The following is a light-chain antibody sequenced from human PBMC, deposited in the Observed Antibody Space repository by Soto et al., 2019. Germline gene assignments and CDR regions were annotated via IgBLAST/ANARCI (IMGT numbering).Light chain of an antibody. CDR1: SSDVGGFDF. Sequence: QSALTQPRSVSGSPGQSVAISCTATSSDVGGFDFVSWYQQHPGKAPKLVIYDVSKRPSGAPHRFAGPRSGDTAPLTISGLQAEDEADYYSGSYAGSNNVVFGGGTKLTVL. CDR3: GSYAGSNNVV. J-gene: IGLJ2*01. V-gene: IGLV2-11*01. CDR2: DVS.